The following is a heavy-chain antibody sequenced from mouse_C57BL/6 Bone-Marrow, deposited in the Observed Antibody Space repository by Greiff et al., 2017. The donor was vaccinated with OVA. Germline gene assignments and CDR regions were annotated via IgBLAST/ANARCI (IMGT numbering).Heavy chain of an antibody. D-gene: IGHD2-2*01. CDR1: GYTITSYW. J-gene: IGHJ3*01. CDR3: AREDGYDDWFAD. Sequence: QVQLQQPGAELVRPGSSVKLSCKASGYTITSYWMHWVKQRPIQGLEWIGNIDPSDSETHYNQKFKDKATLTVDKSSSTAYMQLSSLTSEDSAVYYCAREDGYDDWFADWGQGTLVTVSA. V-gene: IGHV1-52*01. CDR2: IDPSDSET.